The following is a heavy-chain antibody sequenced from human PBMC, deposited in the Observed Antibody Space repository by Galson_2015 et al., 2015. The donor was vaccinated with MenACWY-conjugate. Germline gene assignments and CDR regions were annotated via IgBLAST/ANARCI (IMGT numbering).Heavy chain of an antibody. V-gene: IGHV3-30*18. D-gene: IGHD1-1*01. Sequence: SLRLSCAASGFTFSSYGMHWVRQAPGKGLEWVALISYDGSNKYYGDSVKGRLTISRDNSKNTLYLQMNSLRAEDTAVCYCAKGGLQLMNYYFDYWGRGTLVTVSS. CDR1: GFTFSSYG. CDR2: ISYDGSNK. CDR3: AKGGLQLMNYYFDY. J-gene: IGHJ4*02.